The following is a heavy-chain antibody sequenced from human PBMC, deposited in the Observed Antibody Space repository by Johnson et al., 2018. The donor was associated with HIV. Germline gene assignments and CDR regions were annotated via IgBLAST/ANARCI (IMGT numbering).Heavy chain of an antibody. V-gene: IGHV3-11*04. J-gene: IGHJ3*02. D-gene: IGHD6-13*01. CDR2: ISSSGSTI. Sequence: QVQLVESGGGVVQPGRSLRLSCAASGFTVSSNYMSWVRQAPGKGLEWVSYISSSGSTISYADSVKGRFTISRDNAKNSLYLQMNSLRAEDTAVYYCARDHIAGRWSDAFEIWGQGTMVTVSS. CDR3: ARDHIAGRWSDAFEI. CDR1: GFTVSSNY.